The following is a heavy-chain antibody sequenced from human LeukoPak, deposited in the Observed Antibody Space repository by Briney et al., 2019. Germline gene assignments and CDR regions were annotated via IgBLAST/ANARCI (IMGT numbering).Heavy chain of an antibody. D-gene: IGHD3-10*01. V-gene: IGHV3-30*18. CDR2: ISYDGSNE. CDR1: GFTFSSYG. J-gene: IGHJ4*02. Sequence: GGSLRLSCAASGFTFSSYGMHWVRQAPGKGLEWVAVISYDGSNEYYAESVKGRFTISRDNSKNTLYLQMNSLRAEDTAVYYCAKDRRYYGSGSYMDYWGQGTLVTVSS. CDR3: AKDRRYYGSGSYMDY.